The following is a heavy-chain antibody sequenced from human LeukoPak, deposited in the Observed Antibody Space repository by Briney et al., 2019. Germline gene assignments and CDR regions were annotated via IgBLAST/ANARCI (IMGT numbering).Heavy chain of an antibody. J-gene: IGHJ4*02. CDR2: ISSSSTI. Sequence: PGGSLRLSCAASGFTFSSYSMNWVRQAPGKGLEWVSYISSSSTIYYADSVKGRFTISRDNAKNSLYLQMNSLRAEDTAVYYCARGNWNYADFDYWGQGTLVTVSS. V-gene: IGHV3-48*01. CDR1: GFTFSSYS. D-gene: IGHD1-7*01. CDR3: ARGNWNYADFDY.